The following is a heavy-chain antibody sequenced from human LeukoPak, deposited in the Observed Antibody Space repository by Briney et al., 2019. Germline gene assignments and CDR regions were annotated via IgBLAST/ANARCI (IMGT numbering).Heavy chain of an antibody. CDR1: GYTFTSYS. CDR2: INPGGGST. Sequence: ASVKVSCKTSGYTFTSYSIHWVRQAPGQGLEWMGIINPGGGSTSYAQKFQDRVIMTRDTSTRTVYMELSSLRSEDTAVYYCARVTVTTWFDYFDYWGQGTLVTVSS. D-gene: IGHD4-17*01. CDR3: ARVTVTTWFDYFDY. V-gene: IGHV1-46*01. J-gene: IGHJ4*02.